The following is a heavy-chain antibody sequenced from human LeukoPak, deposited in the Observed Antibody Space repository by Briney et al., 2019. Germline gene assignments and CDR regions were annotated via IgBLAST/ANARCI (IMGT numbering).Heavy chain of an antibody. CDR1: GFTFSSYA. V-gene: IGHV3-23*01. CDR2: INGNDEST. D-gene: IGHD3-10*02. J-gene: IGHJ4*02. CDR3: AKGYPVRGYFDY. Sequence: GGSLRLSCAASGFTFSSYAMNWVRQAPGKGLEWVSSINGNDESTYYADSVGGRFTTSRDNSKNTLYLQMNSLRAEDTAVYYCAKGYPVRGYFDYWGQGTLVAVSS.